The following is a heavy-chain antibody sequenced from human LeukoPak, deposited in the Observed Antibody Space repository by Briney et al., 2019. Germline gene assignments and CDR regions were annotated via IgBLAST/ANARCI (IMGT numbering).Heavy chain of an antibody. V-gene: IGHV1-8*01. J-gene: IGHJ1*01. Sequence: GASVKVSCKASGYTFTSYDINWVRQATGQGLEWMGWMNPNSGNTGYAQKFQGRVTMTRNTSISTAYMELSSLRSEDTAVYYCASIPQVYCSSTSCYLSGPVGYFQHWGQGTLVTVSS. CDR3: ASIPQVYCSSTSCYLSGPVGYFQH. CDR2: MNPNSGNT. CDR1: GYTFTSYD. D-gene: IGHD2-2*01.